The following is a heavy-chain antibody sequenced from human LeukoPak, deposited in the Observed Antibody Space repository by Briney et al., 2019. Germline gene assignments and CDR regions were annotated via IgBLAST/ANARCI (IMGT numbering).Heavy chain of an antibody. V-gene: IGHV4-34*01. D-gene: IGHD2-15*01. CDR1: GGSFSGYY. CDR3: ARVPYCSGGSCYPTYYYYYMDV. Sequence: KTSETLSLTCAVYGGSFSGYYWSWIRQPPGKGLEWIGEINHSGSTNYNPSLKSRVTISVDTSKNQFSLKLSSVTAADTAVYYCARVPYCSGGSCYPTYYYYYMDVWGKGTTVTVSS. CDR2: INHSGST. J-gene: IGHJ6*03.